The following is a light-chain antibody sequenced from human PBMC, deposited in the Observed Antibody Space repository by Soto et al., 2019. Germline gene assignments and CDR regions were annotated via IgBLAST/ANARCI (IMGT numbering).Light chain of an antibody. CDR1: SSDIGNYNY. J-gene: IGLJ2*01. Sequence: QSALTQPASVSGSPGQSITISCTGTSSDIGNYNYVSWYQQHPGRAPKLIIFEVNNRPSGVSNRFSGSKSGNMASLTISGRQADDEADYYCSSYTTSSTVVFGGGTKLTVL. V-gene: IGLV2-14*01. CDR3: SSYTTSSTVV. CDR2: EVN.